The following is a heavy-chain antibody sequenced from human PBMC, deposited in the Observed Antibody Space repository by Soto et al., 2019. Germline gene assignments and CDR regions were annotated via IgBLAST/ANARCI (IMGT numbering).Heavy chain of an antibody. J-gene: IGHJ4*02. Sequence: EMQLLESGGGLVQPGGSLKLSCAASGFTFSNYAMSWVRQAPGKGLEWVSTISGRGGNTYYADSVKGRFTISRDNSRNTLYLQMDSLRVEDSAVYSCATAGCSGGTCYLYYFDYWGQGALVTVSS. CDR2: ISGRGGNT. CDR3: ATAGCSGGTCYLYYFDY. V-gene: IGHV3-23*01. CDR1: GFTFSNYA. D-gene: IGHD2-15*01.